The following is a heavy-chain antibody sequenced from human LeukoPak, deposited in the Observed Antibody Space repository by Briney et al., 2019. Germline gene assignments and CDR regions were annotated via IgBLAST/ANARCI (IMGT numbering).Heavy chain of an antibody. CDR3: AREGGDYYDSSGYYGWFDP. CDR2: IYYSGST. CDR1: GGSISSYY. D-gene: IGHD3-22*01. J-gene: IGHJ5*02. V-gene: IGHV4-59*01. Sequence: KPSETLSLTCTVSGGSISSYYWGWIRQPPGKGLEWIGYIYYSGSTNYNPSLKSRVTISVDTSKNQFSLKLSSVTAADTAVYYCAREGGDYYDSSGYYGWFDPWGQGTLVTVSS.